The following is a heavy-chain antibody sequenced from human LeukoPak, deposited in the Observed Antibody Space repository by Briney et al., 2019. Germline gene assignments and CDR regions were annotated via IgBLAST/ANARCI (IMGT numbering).Heavy chain of an antibody. CDR2: INHSGST. Sequence: PSETLSLTCAVYGGSFSGYYWSWIRQPPGKGLEWIGEINHSGSTNYNPSLKSRVTISVDTSKNQFSLKLSSVTAADTAVYYCARGPLLSSGYYYGYYWGQGTWSPSPQ. J-gene: IGHJ4*02. V-gene: IGHV4-34*01. D-gene: IGHD3-22*01. CDR1: GGSFSGYY. CDR3: ARGPLLSSGYYYGYY.